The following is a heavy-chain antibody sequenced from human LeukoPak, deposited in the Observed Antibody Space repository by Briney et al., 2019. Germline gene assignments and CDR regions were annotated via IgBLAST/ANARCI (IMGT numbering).Heavy chain of an antibody. Sequence: SETLSLTCTVSGGSISSYYWSWIRQPPGKGLEWIGYIYYSGSTYYNPSLKSRVTISVDTSKNQFSLKLSSVTAADTAVYYCASPSLVVVAATHAFDIWGQGTMVTVSS. CDR3: ASPSLVVVAATHAFDI. CDR1: GGSISSYY. V-gene: IGHV4-59*08. CDR2: IYYSGST. D-gene: IGHD2-15*01. J-gene: IGHJ3*02.